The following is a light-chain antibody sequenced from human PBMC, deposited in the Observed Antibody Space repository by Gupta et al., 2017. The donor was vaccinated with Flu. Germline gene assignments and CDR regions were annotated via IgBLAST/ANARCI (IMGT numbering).Light chain of an antibody. V-gene: IGKV1-8*01. CDR3: QHYYSYPPT. CDR1: QGISSY. J-gene: IGKJ3*01. Sequence: AIRITQSPSSLSASAGDRVTITCRASQGISSYLAWYQQKPGKAPKLLIYAASTLQSGVPSRFSGSGSGTDFTLTISCLQSEDFATYYCQHYYSYPPTFGPGTKVDIK. CDR2: AAS.